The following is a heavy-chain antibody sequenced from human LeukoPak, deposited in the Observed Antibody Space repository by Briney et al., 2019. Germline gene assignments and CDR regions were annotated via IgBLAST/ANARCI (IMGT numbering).Heavy chain of an antibody. Sequence: SSETLSLTCAVYGGSFSGYYWSWIRQPPGKGLEWIGEINHSGSTNYNPSLKSRVTISVDTSKNQFSLKLNAVTAACTAVYYCASPYYDILTGYYEDWGQGTLVTVSS. V-gene: IGHV4-34*01. J-gene: IGHJ4*02. D-gene: IGHD3-9*01. CDR1: GGSFSGYY. CDR3: ASPYYDILTGYYED. CDR2: INHSGST.